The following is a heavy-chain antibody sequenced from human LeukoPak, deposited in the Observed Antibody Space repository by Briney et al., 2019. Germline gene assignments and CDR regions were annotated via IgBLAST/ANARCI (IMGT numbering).Heavy chain of an antibody. CDR3: TENT. V-gene: IGHV3-23*01. Sequence: PGGSLTLSCAASGFIFNNSGMGWVRQAPGRGLEWVSAISASGLTAYYGDSVKGRFTISRDNAKNTLYLHMSSLRGEDTAIYYCTENTWGRGTRVTVSS. CDR1: GFIFNNSG. CDR2: ISASGLTA. J-gene: IGHJ4*02.